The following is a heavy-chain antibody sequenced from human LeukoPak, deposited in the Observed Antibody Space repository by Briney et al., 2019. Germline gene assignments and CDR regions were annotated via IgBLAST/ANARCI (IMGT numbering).Heavy chain of an antibody. CDR1: GFTFSSYS. V-gene: IGHV3-21*01. J-gene: IGHJ4*02. CDR3: ARGTSNLYSSSVFAHFDY. D-gene: IGHD6-6*01. Sequence: NSGGSLRLSCAASGFTFSSYSMNWVRQAPGKGLEWVSSISSSSSYIYYADSVKGRFTISRDNAKNSLYLQMNSLRAEDTAVYYCARGTSNLYSSSVFAHFDYWGQGTLVTVSS. CDR2: ISSSSSYI.